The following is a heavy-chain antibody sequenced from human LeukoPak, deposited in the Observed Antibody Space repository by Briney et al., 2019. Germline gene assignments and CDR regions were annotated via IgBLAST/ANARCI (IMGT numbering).Heavy chain of an antibody. CDR1: GGSFSGYY. CDR2: IYHSGST. J-gene: IGHJ4*02. D-gene: IGHD3-10*01. V-gene: IGHV4-59*13. Sequence: SETLSLTCAVYGGSFSGYYWSWIRQPPGKGLEWIGYIYHSGSTNYNPSLKSRVTISVDTSKNEFSLKLTSVTAADTAVYYCAREANYYGSGSYFEGTFDYWGQGSLVTVSS. CDR3: AREANYYGSGSYFEGTFDY.